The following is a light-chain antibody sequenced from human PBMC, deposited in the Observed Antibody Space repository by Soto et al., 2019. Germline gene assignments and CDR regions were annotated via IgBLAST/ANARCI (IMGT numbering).Light chain of an antibody. Sequence: QSVLTHPASVSWSPGQSITISCTGPSSDVVSYNLVSWYQQHPGKAPKLMIYEASKRPSGISNRFPGSKSGNAASLTISGLQAEDEADYYCFSYAGNSLNYVFGTGTKVTVL. CDR2: EAS. CDR1: SSDVVSYNL. J-gene: IGLJ1*01. CDR3: FSYAGNSLNYV. V-gene: IGLV2-23*01.